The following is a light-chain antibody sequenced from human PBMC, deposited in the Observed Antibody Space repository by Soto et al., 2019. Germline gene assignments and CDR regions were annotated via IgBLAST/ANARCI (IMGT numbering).Light chain of an antibody. CDR2: DAS. Sequence: DIQLTHSPSFLSASVGDRVTITFRSSQGITNYLALYQQKPGKAPKLLIYDASTLQSGVPSRFSGSGSGTDFTLTISSLQPEDFATYYCQQLNTYPITFGQGTRLEIK. CDR1: QGITNY. CDR3: QQLNTYPIT. J-gene: IGKJ5*01. V-gene: IGKV1-9*01.